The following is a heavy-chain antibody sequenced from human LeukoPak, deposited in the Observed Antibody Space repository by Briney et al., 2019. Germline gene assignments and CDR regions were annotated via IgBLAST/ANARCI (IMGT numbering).Heavy chain of an antibody. J-gene: IGHJ4*02. CDR2: TYYRSKWYN. CDR3: ARVVGGAIDY. CDR1: GDSVSSNSAD. D-gene: IGHD3-10*01. V-gene: IGHV6-1*01. Sequence: SQTLSLTFAISGDSVSSNSADWNWIRQSPSRGLEWLGRTYYRSKWYNDYAVSVKSRITINPDTYQNQFSLQLNSVTPEDTAVYYCARVVGGAIDYWGQGTLVTVSS.